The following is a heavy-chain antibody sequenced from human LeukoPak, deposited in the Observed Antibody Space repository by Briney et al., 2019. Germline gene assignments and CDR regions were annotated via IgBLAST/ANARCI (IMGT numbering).Heavy chain of an antibody. D-gene: IGHD1-1*01. V-gene: IGHV3-21*01. J-gene: IGHJ4*02. CDR3: ARGRLNWAFDY. Sequence: GGSLRLSCAASGFALSSYSMTWVRQAPGKGLEWVSFISSSSSYMYYAESVKGRFTMSRDNAKNTLYLQMNSVRAEDTAVYYCARGRLNWAFDYWGQGTLVTVSS. CDR1: GFALSSYS. CDR2: ISSSSSYM.